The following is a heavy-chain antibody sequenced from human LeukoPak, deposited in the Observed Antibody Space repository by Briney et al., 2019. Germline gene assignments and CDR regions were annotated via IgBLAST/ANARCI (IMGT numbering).Heavy chain of an antibody. CDR1: GYTFSDYD. CDR3: TRGMIRGVQGP. D-gene: IGHD3-10*01. J-gene: IGHJ5*02. Sequence: ASVKVSCKTSGYTFSDYDINWVRQATGQGLEWMGWMNPNSGNTGYAQKFQGRVTMTRDTSMRTAYMELGSLRSEDTAVYYCTRGMIRGVQGPWGQGTLVTVSS. V-gene: IGHV1-8*01. CDR2: MNPNSGNT.